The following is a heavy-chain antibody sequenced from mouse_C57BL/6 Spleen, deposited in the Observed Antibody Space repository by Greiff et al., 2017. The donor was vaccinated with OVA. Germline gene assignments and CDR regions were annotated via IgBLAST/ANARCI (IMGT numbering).Heavy chain of an antibody. J-gene: IGHJ4*01. CDR2: IYRGSGST. Sequence: QVQLQQPGAELVKPGASVKMSCKASGYTFTSYWITWVKQRPGKGLEWIGDIYRGSGSTNYNEKFKNKTTLTVDTSSSTAYMQLSSLTSEDSAVYYCARFRYYDYDYAMDYWGQGTSVTVSS. CDR1: GYTFTSYW. V-gene: IGHV1-55*01. D-gene: IGHD2-4*01. CDR3: ARFRYYDYDYAMDY.